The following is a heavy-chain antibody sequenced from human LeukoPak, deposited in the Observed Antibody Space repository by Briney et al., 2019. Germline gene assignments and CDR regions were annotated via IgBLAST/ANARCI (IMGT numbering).Heavy chain of an antibody. V-gene: IGHV3-11*06. CDR3: ARGEEYSSSSGPVDY. D-gene: IGHD6-6*01. Sequence: PGGSLRLSCAASGFTFSDDYMSWIRQVPGKGLEWVSYTSSRSNYTNYADSVKGRFTISRDNAKHSLYLQMNSLRAEDTAVYYCARGEEYSSSSGPVDYWGQGTLVTVSS. CDR1: GFTFSDDY. J-gene: IGHJ4*02. CDR2: TSSRSNYT.